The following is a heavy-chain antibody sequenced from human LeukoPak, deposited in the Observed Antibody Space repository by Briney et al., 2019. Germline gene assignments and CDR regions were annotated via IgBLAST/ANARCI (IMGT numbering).Heavy chain of an antibody. Sequence: PSETLSLTWTVSGGSISSFYWSWLRQPPGKGLEWIGYVYYSGNTNYNPSLKSRLNISVDTSKNQFSLKLSAVTVADTAVYYCARHRGSSPYYFYYWGQGTLVTVSS. CDR1: GGSISSFY. V-gene: IGHV4-59*08. CDR2: VYYSGNT. CDR3: ARHRGSSPYYFYY. D-gene: IGHD6-13*01. J-gene: IGHJ4*02.